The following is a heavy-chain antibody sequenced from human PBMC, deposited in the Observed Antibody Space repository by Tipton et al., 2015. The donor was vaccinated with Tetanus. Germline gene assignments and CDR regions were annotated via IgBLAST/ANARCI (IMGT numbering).Heavy chain of an antibody. CDR1: GISIGSANYY. J-gene: IGHJ4*02. D-gene: IGHD3-10*01. CDR3: ARHPPPYYYGSGSYLDY. Sequence: TLSLTCAVSGISIGSANYYWSWIRHHPRKGLEWIGYIYSRGSIHYNPSLQSRVFISLDTSANQFSLKLNSVTAADTAVYFCARHPPPYYYGSGSYLDYWGQGTPVTVSS. V-gene: IGHV4-31*11. CDR2: IYSRGSI.